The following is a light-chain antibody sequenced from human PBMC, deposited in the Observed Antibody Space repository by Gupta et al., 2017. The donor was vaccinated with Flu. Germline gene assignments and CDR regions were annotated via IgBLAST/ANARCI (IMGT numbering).Light chain of an antibody. CDR3: SSYTNTGTLVV. Sequence: QSALTQPASVSGSPGQSIAISCTGTSSDVGGYEYVSWYQHNPDKAPKLMIFEVSNRPSGVSDRFSGSKSGNTASLTISGLQAEDEADYYCSSYTNTGTLVVFGGGTKLTVL. CDR1: SSDVGGYEY. J-gene: IGLJ2*01. CDR2: EVS. V-gene: IGLV2-14*01.